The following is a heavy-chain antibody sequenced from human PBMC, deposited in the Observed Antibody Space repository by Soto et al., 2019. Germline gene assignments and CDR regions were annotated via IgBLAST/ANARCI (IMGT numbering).Heavy chain of an antibody. CDR1: GFYFGDYA. J-gene: IGHJ4*02. Sequence: GGSLRLACATCGFYFGDYALTLVRQSPGGGLEWVAFIRAKPAGGTAEYAASVKGRFTVSIDGSESIVYLQMNSLEKEDTVMYYCSIIVPGAATTWFFDYWGQGTPVTVSS. D-gene: IGHD1-26*01. CDR3: SIIVPGAATTWFFDY. CDR2: IRAKPAGGTA. V-gene: IGHV3-49*04.